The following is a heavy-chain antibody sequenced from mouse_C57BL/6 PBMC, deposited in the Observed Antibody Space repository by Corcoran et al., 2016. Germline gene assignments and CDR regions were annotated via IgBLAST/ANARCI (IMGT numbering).Heavy chain of an antibody. CDR2: INTYSGVP. Sequence: QIQLVQSGPELKKPGETVKISCKAYGYTFTTYGMSWVKQAPGKGLKWMGWINTYSGVPTYAADFKGRFAFSLETSASTAYLHINNLKNVDTATYFCARIYYGSSYESMDYWGQGTSVTVSS. CDR1: GYTFTTYG. D-gene: IGHD1-1*01. CDR3: ARIYYGSSYESMDY. J-gene: IGHJ4*01. V-gene: IGHV9-3*01.